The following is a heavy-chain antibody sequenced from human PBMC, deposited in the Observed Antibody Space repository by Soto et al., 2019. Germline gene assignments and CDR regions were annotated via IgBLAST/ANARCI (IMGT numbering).Heavy chain of an antibody. Sequence: GGSLRLSCATSGFTFSSYAMTWLRQAPGKGLDWVSQISYSGSSTYYADSVEGRFTISRDNSKNTVYLQMNSLRAEDTAVYYCAKDLLRNGTYYLQHWGQGILVTVSS. CDR1: GFTFSSYA. CDR2: ISYSGSST. J-gene: IGHJ1*01. CDR3: AKDLLRNGTYYLQH. D-gene: IGHD1-26*01. V-gene: IGHV3-23*01.